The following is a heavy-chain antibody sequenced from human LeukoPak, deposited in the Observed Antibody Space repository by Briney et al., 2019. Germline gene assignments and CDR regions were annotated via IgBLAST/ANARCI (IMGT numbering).Heavy chain of an antibody. J-gene: IGHJ5*02. Sequence: ASVTVSCKASGYTFTGYYMHWVRQAPGQGLDWMGRINPNSGGTNYAQKLQGRVTVTRDTSISTAYMELSRLRSDDTAVYYCARERFAARPKNWFDPWGQGTLVTVSS. V-gene: IGHV1-2*06. CDR1: GYTFTGYY. D-gene: IGHD6-6*01. CDR3: ARERFAARPKNWFDP. CDR2: INPNSGGT.